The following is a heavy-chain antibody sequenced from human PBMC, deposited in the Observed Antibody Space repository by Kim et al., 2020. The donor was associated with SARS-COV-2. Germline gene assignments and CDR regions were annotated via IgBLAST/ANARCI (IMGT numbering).Heavy chain of an antibody. V-gene: IGHV3-74*01. CDR3: ARGHEM. J-gene: IGHJ3*02. Sequence: GGSLRLSCVVSGFTFSSYWMHWVRQAPGQGLVWVSGISGDGRNTGYVDSMKGRFTITRDNAKNTLYLQMNSLRVDDTGVYFCARGHEMWGQGTRVTVSS. CDR2: ISGDGRNT. CDR1: GFTFSSYW.